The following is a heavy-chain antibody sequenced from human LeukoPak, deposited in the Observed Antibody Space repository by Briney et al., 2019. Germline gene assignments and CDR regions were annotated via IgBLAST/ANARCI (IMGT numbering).Heavy chain of an antibody. CDR3: ARVGRFVPAAIVYFDY. J-gene: IGHJ4*02. D-gene: IGHD2-2*01. Sequence: SETLSLTCAVYGGSFSGYYWSWIRQPPGKGLEWIGEINHSGSTNYNPSLKSRVTISVDTSKNQFSLKLSSVTAADTAVYYCARVGRFVPAAIVYFDYWGQGTLVTVSS. V-gene: IGHV4-34*01. CDR2: INHSGST. CDR1: GGSFSGYY.